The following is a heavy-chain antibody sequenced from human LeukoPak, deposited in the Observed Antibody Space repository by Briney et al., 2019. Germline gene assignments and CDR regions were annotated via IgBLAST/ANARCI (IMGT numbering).Heavy chain of an antibody. V-gene: IGHV4-39*01. Sequence: SETLSLTCTVSGGSINSSNYYWGWIRQSPGKGLEWIGSIYYSGSTYYNPSLKSRVSISVDTSKDQFSLKLSSVTAADTAVYYCARHRDSSGWYDFDYWGQGTLVTVSS. D-gene: IGHD6-19*01. CDR3: ARHRDSSGWYDFDY. J-gene: IGHJ4*02. CDR2: IYYSGST. CDR1: GGSINSSNYY.